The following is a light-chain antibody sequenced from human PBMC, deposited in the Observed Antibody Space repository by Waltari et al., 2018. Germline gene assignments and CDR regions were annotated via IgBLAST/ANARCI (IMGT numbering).Light chain of an antibody. V-gene: IGLV1-44*01. CDR1: SPNIGRNN. Sequence: QSVLTQPPSASGTPGKGVNISCSDSSPNIGRNNVSWYQQLPGTAPKLVVYFNNQRPSGVPDRFSGSKADTSASLAIGGLQSEDEADYYCATWDDSLNGQVVFGGGTKLTVL. CDR2: FNN. J-gene: IGLJ2*01. CDR3: ATWDDSLNGQVV.